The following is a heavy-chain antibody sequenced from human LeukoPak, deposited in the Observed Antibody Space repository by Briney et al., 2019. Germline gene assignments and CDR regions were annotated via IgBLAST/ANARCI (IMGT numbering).Heavy chain of an antibody. Sequence: XMXWVRQAXGXGLEWVSAISGSGGTTYYADSGKGRFTISTDNSNNTLYLQMNSLRAEDTAVYYCAKDLYWFDHWGQGTLVTVSS. V-gene: IGHV3-23*01. CDR2: ISGSGGTT. CDR1: X. J-gene: IGHJ5*02. CDR3: AKDLYWFDH.